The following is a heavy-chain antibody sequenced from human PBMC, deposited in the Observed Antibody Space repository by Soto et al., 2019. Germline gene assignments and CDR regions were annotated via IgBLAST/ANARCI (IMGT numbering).Heavy chain of an antibody. V-gene: IGHV3-30-3*01. J-gene: IGHJ4*02. CDR2: ISYDGSNK. CDR1: GFTFSSYA. Sequence: QVQLVESGGGVVQPGRSLRLSCAASGFTFSSYAMHWVRQAPGKGLEWVAVISYDGSNKYCADSVKGRFTISRDNSKNTLYLQMNSLRAEDTAVYYCARNQGSGSSDYWGQGTLVTVSS. CDR3: ARNQGSGSSDY. D-gene: IGHD3-10*01.